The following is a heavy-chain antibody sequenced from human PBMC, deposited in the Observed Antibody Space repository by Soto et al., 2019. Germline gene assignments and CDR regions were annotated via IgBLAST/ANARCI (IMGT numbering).Heavy chain of an antibody. D-gene: IGHD5-12*01. CDR2: INASNGNT. V-gene: IGHV1-3*01. Sequence: ASVKVSCKASGYTFTSYAMHWVRQAPGQGLEWMGRINASNGNTSYAQKFQGRVTMTRDTSTSTVYMELSSLRSEDTAVYYCARDPAWLQFFNYWGQGTLVTVSS. CDR3: ARDPAWLQFFNY. CDR1: GYTFTSYA. J-gene: IGHJ4*02.